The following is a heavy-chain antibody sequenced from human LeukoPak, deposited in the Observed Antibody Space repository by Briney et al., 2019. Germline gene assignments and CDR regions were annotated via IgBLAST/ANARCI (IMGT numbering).Heavy chain of an antibody. V-gene: IGHV3-7*01. D-gene: IGHD4/OR15-4a*01. CDR2: IKYDGDEE. J-gene: IGHJ4*02. CDR1: GFAFRDYW. CDR3: RSGGAAPGAFDN. Sequence: GGSLRLSCAASGFAFRDYWMSWMRQAPGKGLEWVANIKYDGDEEYYVDSVKGRFIISRDNAKNSLYLQLNSLRVEDTAVYYCRSGGAAPGAFDNWGQGTLVTVSP.